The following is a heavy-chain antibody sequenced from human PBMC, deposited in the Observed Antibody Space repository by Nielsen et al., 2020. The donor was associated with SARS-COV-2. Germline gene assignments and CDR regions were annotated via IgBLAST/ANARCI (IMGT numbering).Heavy chain of an antibody. CDR2: IHYTAST. J-gene: IGHJ4*02. D-gene: IGHD1-26*01. V-gene: IGHV4-59*01. CDR3: ARAGVGAGGGAFCDY. CDR1: IGSISGFY. Sequence: SETLSLTCTVSIGSISGFYWTWIRQPPGKGLEWIGHIHYTASTIYSDSLKSRLRMSVDRTKNQFSLTLSSVTAADTAVYYCARAGVGAGGGAFCDYWGQGTLVTVSS.